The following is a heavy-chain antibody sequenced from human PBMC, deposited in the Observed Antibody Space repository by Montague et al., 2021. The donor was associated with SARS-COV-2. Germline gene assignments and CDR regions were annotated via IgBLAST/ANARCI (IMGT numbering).Heavy chain of an antibody. V-gene: IGHV4-59*01. CDR1: GDSISEYC. CDR3: ARTSRGSRYFYGVDV. D-gene: IGHD3-10*01. Sequence: SETLSLTCTVSGDSISEYCWGGIRQPPGMGLEWIWYIFRSGATNYNPPLKSRVIISLDTSKSQFSLRLSSVTAADTAIYCCARTSRGSRYFYGVDVWGQGTTVTVSS. J-gene: IGHJ6*02. CDR2: IFRSGAT.